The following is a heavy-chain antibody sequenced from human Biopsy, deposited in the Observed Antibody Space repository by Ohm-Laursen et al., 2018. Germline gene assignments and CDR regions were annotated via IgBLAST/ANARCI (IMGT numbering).Heavy chain of an antibody. D-gene: IGHD3-16*02. V-gene: IGHV4-31*01. CDR2: IYDNGDT. Sequence: SQTLSLTCAVSGDSINSGGHFWGWVRQSPGKGLEWIGYIYDNGDTYYNPSLMSLVSISADTPKNQVSLRLNSVTAADTAVYYCTRVRTFGGVIGGYYFDSWGQGILVTVSS. CDR3: TRVRTFGGVIGGYYFDS. J-gene: IGHJ4*02. CDR1: GDSINSGGHF.